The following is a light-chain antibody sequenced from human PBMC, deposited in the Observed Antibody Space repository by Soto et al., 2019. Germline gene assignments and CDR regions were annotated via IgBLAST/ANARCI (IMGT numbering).Light chain of an antibody. J-gene: IGLJ1*01. CDR2: NDA. CDR1: DIGTYS. CDR3: QVWDTDTDHFFV. Sequence: SYELTQPPSVSVAPGQTATITCGGNDIGTYSVHWYQLKPGQAPVLVVYNDADRPSGIPERFSGSNSGNAATLTISRVEAGDEADYYCQVWDTDTDHFFVFGTGTKLTVL. V-gene: IGLV3-21*02.